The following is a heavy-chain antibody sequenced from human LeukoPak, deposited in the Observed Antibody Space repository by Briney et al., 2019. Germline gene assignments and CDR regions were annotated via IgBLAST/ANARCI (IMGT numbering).Heavy chain of an antibody. Sequence: GGSLRLSCAASGFIFSSYSMNWVRQAPGKGLEWVANIKQDGSEKYYVDSVKGRFTISRDNAKNSLYLQMNSLRAEETAVYYCARTGHSSGWSAYFDYWGQGTLVTVSS. CDR3: ARTGHSSGWSAYFDY. D-gene: IGHD6-19*01. J-gene: IGHJ4*02. V-gene: IGHV3-7*01. CDR1: GFIFSSYS. CDR2: IKQDGSEK.